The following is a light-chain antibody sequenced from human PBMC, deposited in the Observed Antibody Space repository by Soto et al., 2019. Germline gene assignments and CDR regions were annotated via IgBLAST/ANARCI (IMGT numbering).Light chain of an antibody. J-gene: IGLJ2*01. CDR1: SSDVGSYNH. CDR2: EGS. V-gene: IGLV2-14*02. Sequence: QAVVTQPASVSGSPGQSITISCTGISSDVGSYNHVSWYQQHPGKAPKLMIYEGSERPSGVSNRFSASKSGNTASLSISGLQAEDEAYYYCSSYTASSTLVVFGGGTKLTVL. CDR3: SSYTASSTLVV.